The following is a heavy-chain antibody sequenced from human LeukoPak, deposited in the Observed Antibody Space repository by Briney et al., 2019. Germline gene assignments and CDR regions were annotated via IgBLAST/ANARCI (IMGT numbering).Heavy chain of an antibody. D-gene: IGHD3-22*01. Sequence: SETLFLTCTVSGGSISSYYWSWIRQPPGKGLEWIGYIYCSGSTNYNPSLKSRVTISVDTSKNQFSLKLSSVTAADTAVYYCARGGYYDSSGYGTDYWGQGTLVTVSS. J-gene: IGHJ4*02. CDR1: GGSISSYY. CDR2: IYCSGST. V-gene: IGHV4-59*01. CDR3: ARGGYYDSSGYGTDY.